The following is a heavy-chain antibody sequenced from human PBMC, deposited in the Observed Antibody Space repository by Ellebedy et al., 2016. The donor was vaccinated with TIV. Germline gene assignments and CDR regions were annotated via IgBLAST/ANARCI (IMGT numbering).Heavy chain of an antibody. J-gene: IGHJ5*02. CDR2: IYQDGSNQ. Sequence: PGGSLRLFCVASEFSFRSYWMSWVRQAPGKGLEWVANIYQDGSNQYYVDSVKGRFTISRDNANKSLFLQMNSLRGEDTAVYYCARRGSYGDYAVQINSWFDRWGRGTLVTVSS. CDR3: ARRGSYGDYAVQINSWFDR. V-gene: IGHV3-7*01. CDR1: EFSFRSYW. D-gene: IGHD4-17*01.